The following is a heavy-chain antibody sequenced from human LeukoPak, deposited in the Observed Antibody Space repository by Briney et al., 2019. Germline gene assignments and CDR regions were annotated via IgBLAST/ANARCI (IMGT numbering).Heavy chain of an antibody. D-gene: IGHD6-13*01. V-gene: IGHV3-21*01. CDR2: ISSSSSYI. CDR3: ARAADPAKGDY. J-gene: IGHJ4*02. CDR1: GFTFSSYS. Sequence: GGSLRLSCAASGFTFSSYSMNWVRQAPGKRLEWVSSISSSSSYIYYADSVKGRFTISRDNAKNSLYLQMNSLRAEDTAVYYCARAADPAKGDYWGQGTLVTVSS.